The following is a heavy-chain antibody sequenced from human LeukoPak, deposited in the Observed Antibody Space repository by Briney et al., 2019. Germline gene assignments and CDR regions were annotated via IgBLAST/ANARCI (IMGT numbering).Heavy chain of an antibody. CDR3: ARDWRYCSGGSCYFPSY. V-gene: IGHV1-46*01. D-gene: IGHD2-15*01. J-gene: IGHJ4*02. Sequence: ASVKVSCKVSGYTFTSYYMHWVRQAPGQGLEWMGVINPSDGSTSYAQKFQGRVTMTRDTSTRTVYMELSSLRSEDTAVYYCARDWRYCSGGSCYFPSYWGQGTLVTVSS. CDR2: INPSDGST. CDR1: GYTFTSYY.